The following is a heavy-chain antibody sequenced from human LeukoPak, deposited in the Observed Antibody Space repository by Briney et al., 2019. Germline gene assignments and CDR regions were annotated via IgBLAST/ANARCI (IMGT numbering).Heavy chain of an antibody. CDR2: ISDSGDRT. Sequence: PGGSLRLSCAASGFTFSNYAMSWVRQAPGKGLEWVSGISDSGDRTHYADSVKGRFTISRDNSKNTLYLQMNNLRAEDTAVYYCAKDRSDSSRWYAGSHWGQGTLVTVSS. CDR1: GFTFSNYA. J-gene: IGHJ4*02. V-gene: IGHV3-23*01. CDR3: AKDRSDSSRWYAGSH. D-gene: IGHD6-13*01.